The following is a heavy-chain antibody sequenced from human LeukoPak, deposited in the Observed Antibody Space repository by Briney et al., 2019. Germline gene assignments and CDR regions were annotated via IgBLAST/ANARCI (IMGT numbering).Heavy chain of an antibody. V-gene: IGHV4-59*08. CDR1: GGSISSYY. J-gene: IGHJ6*02. Sequence: SETLSLTCTVSGGSISSYYWSWIRQPPGKGLEWIGYIYYSGSTNYNPSLKSRVTISVDTSKNQFSLKLSSVTAADTAVYYCAKGRQLDVWGQGTTVTVSS. CDR3: AKGRQLDV. CDR2: IYYSGST. D-gene: IGHD6-6*01.